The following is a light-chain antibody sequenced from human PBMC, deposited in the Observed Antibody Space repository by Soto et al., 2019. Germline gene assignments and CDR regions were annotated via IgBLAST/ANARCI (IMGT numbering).Light chain of an antibody. CDR3: QQYRSDWT. CDR2: KAS. CDR1: QSIDSW. Sequence: DIQMTQSPSTLSASVGDRVTITCRASQSIDSWLAWYQQKPGKAPTLLIYKASTLEFGVPARFSGSGAGTEFTLSIRSLQADDLGTSYCQQYRSDWTFGLGAKVEIK. V-gene: IGKV1-5*03. J-gene: IGKJ1*01.